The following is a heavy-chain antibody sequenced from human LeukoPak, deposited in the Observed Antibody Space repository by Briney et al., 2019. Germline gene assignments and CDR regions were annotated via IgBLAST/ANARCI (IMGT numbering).Heavy chain of an antibody. CDR2: INAGNGNT. CDR3: ARGEYQLLYYFDY. Sequence: ASVKVSCKASGYTFTRYAMHWVRQAPGQRLEWMGWINAGNGNTKYSPNFQGRVTITRDTSASTAYMELSSLRSEDTAVYYCARGEYQLLYYFDYWGQGTLVTVSS. D-gene: IGHD2-2*01. V-gene: IGHV1-3*01. J-gene: IGHJ4*02. CDR1: GYTFTRYA.